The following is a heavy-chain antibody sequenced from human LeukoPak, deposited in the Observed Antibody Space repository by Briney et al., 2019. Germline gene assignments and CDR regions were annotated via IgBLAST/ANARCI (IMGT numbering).Heavy chain of an antibody. CDR1: GFTFSDDA. J-gene: IGHJ4*02. Sequence: GRSLRLSCTVSGFTFSDDAMSWVRQAPGKGLEWVGFIRSKAFGRTTQYAASVKGRFTISRDDSKSIAYLQMNSLKTEDTAVYYCANYDILTGYPGGYWGQGTLVTVSS. CDR3: ANYDILTGYPGGY. V-gene: IGHV3-49*04. D-gene: IGHD3-9*01. CDR2: IRSKAFGRTT.